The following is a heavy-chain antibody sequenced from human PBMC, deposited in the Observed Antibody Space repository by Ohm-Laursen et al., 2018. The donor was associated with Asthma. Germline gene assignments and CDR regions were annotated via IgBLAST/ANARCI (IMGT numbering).Heavy chain of an antibody. CDR1: GFTFSSYG. CDR3: AKGFDYGATGFDP. V-gene: IGHV3-30*18. Sequence: SLRLSCAASGFTFSSYGMHWVRQAPGKGLEWVAFISYDGSNEYYADSVKGRFTISRDNSKNTLYLQMNSLRAGDTAVYYCAKGFDYGATGFDPWGQGTLVTVSS. CDR2: ISYDGSNE. D-gene: IGHD4-17*01. J-gene: IGHJ5*02.